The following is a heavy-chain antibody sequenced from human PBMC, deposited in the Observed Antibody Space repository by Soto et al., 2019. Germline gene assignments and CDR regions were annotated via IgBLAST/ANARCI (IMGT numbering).Heavy chain of an antibody. CDR3: AGPLLVEDAFDI. CDR1: GFTFSSYA. V-gene: IGHV3-23*01. D-gene: IGHD1-26*01. Sequence: EVQLLESGGGLVQPGGSLRLSCAASGFTFSSYAMSWVRQAPGKGLEWVSAISGSGGSTYYADSVKGRFTISRDNSKNTLYLQMNSLRAEDTAVYYCAGPLLVEDAFDIWGQGTMVTVSS. J-gene: IGHJ3*02. CDR2: ISGSGGST.